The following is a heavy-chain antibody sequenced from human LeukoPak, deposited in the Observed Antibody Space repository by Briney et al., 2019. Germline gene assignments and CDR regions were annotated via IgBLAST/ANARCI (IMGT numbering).Heavy chain of an antibody. CDR3: AKSPVSSCRGSFCYPFDY. Sequence: GGSLRLSCAASGFTFSTYAMSWVRQIPGKGLEWVSAISGSVDGTYYADSVKGRFTISRDNSRNTLYLQMNTLRAEDTAVYFCAKSPVSSCRGSFCYPFDYWGQGNLVTVSS. CDR1: GFTFSTYA. V-gene: IGHV3-23*01. J-gene: IGHJ4*02. CDR2: ISGSVDGT. D-gene: IGHD2-15*01.